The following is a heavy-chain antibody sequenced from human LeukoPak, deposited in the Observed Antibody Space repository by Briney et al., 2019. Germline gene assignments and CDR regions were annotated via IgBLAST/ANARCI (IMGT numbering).Heavy chain of an antibody. D-gene: IGHD2-15*01. V-gene: IGHV3-23*01. Sequence: PPGGSLRLSCAASGFTFSSYGMHWVRQAPGKGLEWVSAISGSGGSTYYADSVKGRFTISRDNSKNTLYLQMNSLRAEDTAVYYCAKALGYCSGGSCYLFDYWGQGTLVTVSS. CDR1: GFTFSSYG. CDR2: ISGSGGST. CDR3: AKALGYCSGGSCYLFDY. J-gene: IGHJ4*02.